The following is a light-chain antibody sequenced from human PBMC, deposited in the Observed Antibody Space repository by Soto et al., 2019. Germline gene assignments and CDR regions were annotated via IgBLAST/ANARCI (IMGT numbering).Light chain of an antibody. Sequence: EILLTQSPGTLSLSPGERATLSCRASQSVSNSYLAWYQQKPGQAPRLLIYGASGRATGIPDRFSGSGSGTDFTLTISRLEPEDFAVYYCQQYGSSPYTFGKGTKLEI. CDR3: QQYGSSPYT. J-gene: IGKJ2*01. V-gene: IGKV3-20*01. CDR2: GAS. CDR1: QSVSNSY.